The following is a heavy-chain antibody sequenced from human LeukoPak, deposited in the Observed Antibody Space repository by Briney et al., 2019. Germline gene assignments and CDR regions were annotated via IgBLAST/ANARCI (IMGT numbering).Heavy chain of an antibody. J-gene: IGHJ4*02. CDR1: GFTFSNYA. D-gene: IGHD6-13*01. V-gene: IGHV3-23*01. Sequence: GGSLRLSCAASGFTFSNYAMSWVRQAPGKGLEWVSSISGSGDLTYYADSVKGRFTISRDNSKNTLFLQMNSLRAEDTAVYYCAKDRRIAAAGVVGAFDYWGQGTLVSVSS. CDR2: ISGSGDLT. CDR3: AKDRRIAAAGVVGAFDY.